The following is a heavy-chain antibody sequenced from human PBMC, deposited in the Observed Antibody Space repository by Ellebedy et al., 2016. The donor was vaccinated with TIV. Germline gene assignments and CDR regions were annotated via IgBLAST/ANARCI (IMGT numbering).Heavy chain of an antibody. D-gene: IGHD3-22*01. J-gene: IGHJ4*02. CDR1: GFTFSSYP. CDR3: ATSAVGHSHGYYYDY. Sequence: PGGSLRLSCTVSGFTFSSYPIHWVRLAPGKGLEWVTLISYDGTTKYNADSVRGRFTISRDNSKNTVYLQMNILRPEDTAVYYCATSAVGHSHGYYYDYWGQGTLVTVSA. V-gene: IGHV3-30-3*01. CDR2: ISYDGTTK.